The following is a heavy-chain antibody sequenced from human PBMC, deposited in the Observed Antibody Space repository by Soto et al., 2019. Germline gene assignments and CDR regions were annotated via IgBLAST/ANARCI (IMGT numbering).Heavy chain of an antibody. CDR3: ARDYSGSYCSDY. V-gene: IGHV3-7*03. J-gene: IGHJ4*02. CDR1: GFTFSTYW. CDR2: IKQDGSEE. Sequence: ERQLVESGGTLVQPGGSLRLSCAGSGFTFSTYWMSWFRQAPGKGLEWVATIKQDGSEESYVDSVNGRFTISRDNAKNLLFLQMNSLRDEDTAVYHCARDYSGSYCSDYWGQGTLVTVSS. D-gene: IGHD1-26*01.